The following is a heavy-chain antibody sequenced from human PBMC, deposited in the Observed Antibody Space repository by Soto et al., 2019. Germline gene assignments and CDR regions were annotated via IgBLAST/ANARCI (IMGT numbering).Heavy chain of an antibody. V-gene: IGHV1-18*04. CDR2: ISAYNGKT. CDR1: GYTFTSYG. D-gene: IGHD3-22*01. Sequence: QVQLVQSGAEVKKPGASVKVSCKASGYTFTSYGISWVRQAPGQGLEWMGWISAYNGKTNYAQKLKGRVTMTTDTYTSTAYIERRSLRSDDTAVYYWARSKRTQDGTMISWFGPWGQRTLVTVAS. J-gene: IGHJ5*02. CDR3: ARSKRTQDGTMISWFGP.